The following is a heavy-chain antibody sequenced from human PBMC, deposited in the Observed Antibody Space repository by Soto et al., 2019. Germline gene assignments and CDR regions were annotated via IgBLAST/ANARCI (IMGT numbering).Heavy chain of an antibody. V-gene: IGHV4-34*01. CDR2: INHSGST. CDR1: GGSFSGYY. J-gene: IGHJ6*02. Sequence: SETLSLTCAVYGGSFSGYYWSWIRQPPGKGLEWIGEINHSGSTNYNPSPKSRVTISVDTSKNQFSLKLSSVTAADTAVYYCARARPEFAGYYYGMDVWGQGTTVTVSS. CDR3: ARARPEFAGYYYGMDV. D-gene: IGHD3-10*01.